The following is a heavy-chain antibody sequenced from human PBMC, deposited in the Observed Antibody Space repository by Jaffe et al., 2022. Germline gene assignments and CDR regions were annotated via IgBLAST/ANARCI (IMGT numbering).Heavy chain of an antibody. J-gene: IGHJ4*02. CDR1: GGSISSYY. Sequence: QVQLQESGPGLVKPSETLSLTCTVSGGSISSYYWSWIRQPPGKGLEWIGYIYYSGSTNYNPSLKSRVTISVDTSKNQFSLKLSSVTAADTAVYYCARGNPGRYFDRAHFDYWGQGTLVTVSS. V-gene: IGHV4-59*01. D-gene: IGHD3-9*01. CDR3: ARGNPGRYFDRAHFDY. CDR2: IYYSGST.